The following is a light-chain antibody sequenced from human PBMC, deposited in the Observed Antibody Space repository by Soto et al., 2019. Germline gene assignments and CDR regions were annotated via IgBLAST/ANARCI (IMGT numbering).Light chain of an antibody. V-gene: IGKV1-39*01. CDR1: QSLSSY. CDR3: QQSYSTSIT. Sequence: DLQMTQSPSSLSASVGDRVTITCRASQSLSSYLNWYQQKPGKAPKLLIYAASSLQSGVPSRFSGSGSGTDFTLTISSLQPEDFATYYCQQSYSTSITFGQGTRLEIK. CDR2: AAS. J-gene: IGKJ5*01.